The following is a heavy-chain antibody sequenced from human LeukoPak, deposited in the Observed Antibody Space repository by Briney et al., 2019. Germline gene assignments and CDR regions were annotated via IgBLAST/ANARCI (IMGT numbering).Heavy chain of an antibody. D-gene: IGHD3-16*01. J-gene: IGHJ3*02. CDR3: EASRQYVGAFDI. V-gene: IGHV3-48*03. CDR1: GFTSRRYE. Sequence: PRGSLRLSCAASGFTSRRYELYSVCQAPGKGLERMSCISSISTIIKYEDSVRGRFTVSRDDARESLYLQMSSRRADDTAIYVCEASRQYVGAFDIWGQGTLVTVSS. CDR2: ISSISTII.